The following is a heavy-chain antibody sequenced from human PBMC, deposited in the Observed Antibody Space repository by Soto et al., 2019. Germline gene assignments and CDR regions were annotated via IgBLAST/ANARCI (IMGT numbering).Heavy chain of an antibody. CDR3: ARDLRIRSAAMDV. CDR2: IYSGGST. D-gene: IGHD6-13*01. J-gene: IGHJ6*03. Sequence: EVQLVESGGGLVQPGGSLRLSCAASGFTVSSNYMSWVRQAPGKGLEWASVIYSGGSTYYADSVKGRFTISRDNSKNTLYLQMNSLSAEDTAVSYCARDLRIRSAAMDVWGKGTTVTVSS. V-gene: IGHV3-66*01. CDR1: GFTVSSNY.